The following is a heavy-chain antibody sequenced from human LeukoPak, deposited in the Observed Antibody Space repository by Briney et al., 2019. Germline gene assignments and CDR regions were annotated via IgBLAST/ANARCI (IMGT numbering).Heavy chain of an antibody. Sequence: GGSLSLSCAASGFTFSDYYMSWIRQAPGKGLEWGSYISSSGSTIYYADSVKGRFTIARDNAKNSLYLQMNSLRAEDTAVYYCARDGITMVRVTYYYYMDVWGKGTTVTVSS. D-gene: IGHD3-10*01. CDR3: ARDGITMVRVTYYYYMDV. CDR1: GFTFSDYY. J-gene: IGHJ6*03. V-gene: IGHV3-11*04. CDR2: ISSSGSTI.